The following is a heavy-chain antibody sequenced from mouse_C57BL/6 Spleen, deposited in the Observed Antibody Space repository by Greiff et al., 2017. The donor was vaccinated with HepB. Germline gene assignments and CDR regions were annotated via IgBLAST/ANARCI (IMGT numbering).Heavy chain of an antibody. CDR2: IDPSDSET. J-gene: IGHJ3*01. D-gene: IGHD1-1*01. CDR3: ARSPCYGSSPWFAY. V-gene: IGHV1-52*01. Sequence: QVQLQQPGAELVRPGSSVKLSCKASGYTFTSYWMHWVKQRPIQGLEWIGNIDPSDSETHYNQKFKDKATLTVDKSSSTAYMQLSSLTSEDSAVYYCARSPCYGSSPWFAYWGQGTLVTVSA. CDR1: GYTFTSYW.